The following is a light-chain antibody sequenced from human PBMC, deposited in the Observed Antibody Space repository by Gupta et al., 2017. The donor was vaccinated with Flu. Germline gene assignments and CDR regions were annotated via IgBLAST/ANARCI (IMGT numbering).Light chain of an antibody. CDR2: AAS. CDR1: HVIKNY. V-gene: IGKV1-39*01. J-gene: IGKJ2*01. Sequence: PSSLSASLEDRVTITCRANHVIKNYLNWYQQKPERAPKLLIYAASSVQGGVPTRCSGSGSRTDFTLSISSLQPEDVATYFYQQSYWAPQTFGQGTNLEIK. CDR3: QQSYWAPQT.